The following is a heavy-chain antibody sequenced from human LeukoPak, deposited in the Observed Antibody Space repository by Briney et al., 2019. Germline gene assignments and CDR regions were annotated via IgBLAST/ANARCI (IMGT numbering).Heavy chain of an antibody. CDR3: ARAANYDSSGYPGHY. CDR2: INPNSGGT. Sequence: GASVKVSCKASGYTFTGYFMHWVRQAPGQGLEWMGWINPNSGGTNYAQKFQGRVTMTRDTSISTAYMELSRLRSDDTAVYYCARAANYDSSGYPGHYWGQGTLVTVSS. CDR1: GYTFTGYF. J-gene: IGHJ4*02. V-gene: IGHV1-2*02. D-gene: IGHD3-22*01.